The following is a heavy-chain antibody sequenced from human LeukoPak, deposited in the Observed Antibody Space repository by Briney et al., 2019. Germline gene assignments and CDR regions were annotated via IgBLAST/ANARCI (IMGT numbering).Heavy chain of an antibody. CDR3: ARVVWPDY. CDR1: GFTFSSYS. CDR2: ISSSSGYI. V-gene: IGHV3-21*01. D-gene: IGHD2-21*01. Sequence: GGSLRLSCAASGFTFSSYSMNWVRQAPGKGLEWVSSISSSSGYIYYADSVKGRFTISRDNAKNSLYLQMNSLRAEDTAVYYCARVVWPDYWGQGTLVTVSS. J-gene: IGHJ4*02.